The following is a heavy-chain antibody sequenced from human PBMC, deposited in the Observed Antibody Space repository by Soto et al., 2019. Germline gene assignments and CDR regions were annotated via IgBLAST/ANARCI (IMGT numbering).Heavy chain of an antibody. J-gene: IGHJ4*02. CDR1: GGSISSSSYY. CDR2: IYYSGST. CDR3: ARTKLRLDY. D-gene: IGHD3-3*01. Sequence: SETLSLTCTVSGGSISSSSYYWGWIRQPPGKGLEWIGSIYYSGSTYYNPSLKSRVTISVDTSKNQFSLKLSSVTAADTAVYYCARTKLRLDYWGQGTLVTVSS. V-gene: IGHV4-39*01.